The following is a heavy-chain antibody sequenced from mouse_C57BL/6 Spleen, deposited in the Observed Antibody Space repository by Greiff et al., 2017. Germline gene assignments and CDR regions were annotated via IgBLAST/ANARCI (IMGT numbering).Heavy chain of an antibody. CDR2: IYPGSGST. CDR1: GYTFTSYW. CDR3: ARWGLAYYGSSYWYFDV. J-gene: IGHJ1*03. V-gene: IGHV1-55*01. D-gene: IGHD1-1*01. Sequence: QVQLQQPGAELVKPGASVKMSCKASGYTFTSYWITWVKQRPGQGLEWIGDIYPGSGSTNYNEKFKSKATLTVDTSSSTAYMQLSSLTSEDSAVYYCARWGLAYYGSSYWYFDVWGTGTTVTVSS.